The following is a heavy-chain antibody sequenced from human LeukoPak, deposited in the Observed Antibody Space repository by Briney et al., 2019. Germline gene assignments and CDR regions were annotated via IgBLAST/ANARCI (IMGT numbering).Heavy chain of an antibody. CDR2: ISYDGSNK. CDR1: GFTFSSYA. D-gene: IGHD3-3*01. J-gene: IGHJ5*02. CDR3: ARDGAPITIFGVVIRSWFDP. Sequence: GGSLRLSCAASGFTFSSYAMHWVRQAPGKGLEWVAVISYDGSNKYYADSVKGRFTISRDNSKNTLYLQMNSLRAEDTAVYYCARDGAPITIFGVVIRSWFDPWGQGTLVTVSS. V-gene: IGHV3-30-3*01.